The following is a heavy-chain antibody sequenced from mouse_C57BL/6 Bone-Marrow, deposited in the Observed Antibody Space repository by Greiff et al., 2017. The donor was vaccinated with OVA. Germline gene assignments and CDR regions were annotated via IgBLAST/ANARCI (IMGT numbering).Heavy chain of an antibody. Sequence: VKLMESGAELVKPGASVKISCKASGYAFSSYWMNWVKQRPGKGLEWIGQIYPGDGDTNYNGKFKGKATLTADKSSSTAYMQLSSLTSEDSAVYFCARSLLWYSMDYWGQGTSVTVSS. D-gene: IGHD2-10*01. CDR2: IYPGDGDT. CDR1: GYAFSSYW. V-gene: IGHV1-80*01. CDR3: ARSLLWYSMDY. J-gene: IGHJ4*01.